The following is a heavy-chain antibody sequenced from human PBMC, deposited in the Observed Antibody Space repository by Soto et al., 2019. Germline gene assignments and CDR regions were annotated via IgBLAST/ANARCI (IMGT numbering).Heavy chain of an antibody. CDR2: IFRDGAT. V-gene: IGHV3-53*01. CDR3: ARDPTYCSGGSCHPDTSEI. D-gene: IGHD2-15*01. CDR1: GLTVSDNY. J-gene: IGHJ3*02. Sequence: GGSLRLSCAASGLTVSDNYMNWVRQAPGKGLEWVSVIFRDGATYYADSVKGRFTISRDNSKNTLSLQMSSLRAEDTAVYYCARDPTYCSGGSCHPDTSEIWGQGTKVTVSS.